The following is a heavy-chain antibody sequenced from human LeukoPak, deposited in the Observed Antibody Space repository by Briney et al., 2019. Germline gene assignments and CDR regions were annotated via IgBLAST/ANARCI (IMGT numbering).Heavy chain of an antibody. V-gene: IGHV3-33*08. D-gene: IGHD1-26*01. J-gene: IGHJ4*02. CDR1: GITFSNYG. CDR2: IWRDGSYK. CDR3: AKPMWTSTIDFLIDY. Sequence: GGFLRLSCAASGITFSNYGMQWVRQAAGEGLEWAAVIWRDGSYKFYGDRVKCRVTIARDNSKITLYMQMDRLRAEDTTMYYGAKPMWTSTIDFLIDYWGQVTLVT.